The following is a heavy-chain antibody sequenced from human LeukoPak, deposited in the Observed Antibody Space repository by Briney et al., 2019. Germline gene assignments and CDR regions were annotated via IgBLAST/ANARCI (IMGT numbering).Heavy chain of an antibody. V-gene: IGHV4-59*12. CDR2: IYYSGST. J-gene: IGHJ5*02. CDR1: GGSISSYY. Sequence: PSETLSLTCTASGGSISSYYWSWIRQPPGKGLEWIGYIYYSGSTNYNPSLKSRVTISVDTSKNQFSLKLSSVTAADTAVYYCARDSVSQTGDPYNWFDPWGQGTLVTVSS. D-gene: IGHD7-27*01. CDR3: ARDSVSQTGDPYNWFDP.